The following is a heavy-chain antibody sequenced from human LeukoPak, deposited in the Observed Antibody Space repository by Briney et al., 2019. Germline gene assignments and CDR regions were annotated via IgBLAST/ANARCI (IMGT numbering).Heavy chain of an antibody. D-gene: IGHD4-17*01. J-gene: IGHJ6*02. Sequence: GGSLRLSCAASGFTFSSYAMHWVRQAPGKGLEWVAVISYDGSNKYYADSVKGRFIISRDNSKNTLYLQMNSLRAEDTAVYYCARDPYGDRPPYYYYGMDVWGQGTTVTVSS. CDR1: GFTFSSYA. CDR3: ARDPYGDRPPYYYYGMDV. CDR2: ISYDGSNK. V-gene: IGHV3-30*04.